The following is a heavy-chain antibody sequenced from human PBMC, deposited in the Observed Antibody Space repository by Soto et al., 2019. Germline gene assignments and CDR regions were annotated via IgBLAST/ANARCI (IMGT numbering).Heavy chain of an antibody. V-gene: IGHV3-23*01. D-gene: IGHD2-2*01. J-gene: IGHJ6*02. CDR3: AKGGSTSRWTYYYGMDV. CDR2: ISGSGGST. CDR1: GFTFSSYA. Sequence: EVQLLESGGGLVQPGGSLRLSCAASGFTFSSYAMSWVRQAPGKGLEWVSAISGSGGSTYYADSVKGRFTISRDNSTNTLYLQMNSLRAEDTAVYYCAKGGSTSRWTYYYGMDVWGQGTTVTVSS.